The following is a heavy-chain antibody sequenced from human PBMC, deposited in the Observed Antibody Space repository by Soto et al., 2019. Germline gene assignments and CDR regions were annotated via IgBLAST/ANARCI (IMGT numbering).Heavy chain of an antibody. CDR2: IIPIFGTA. D-gene: IGHD1-26*01. V-gene: IGHV1-69*06. Sequence: QVQLVQSGAEVKKPGSSVKVSCKASGGTFSSYAISWVRQAPGQGLEWMGGIIPIFGTANYAQKFQGRVTITEDKSTSTAYMELSSLRSEDTAVYYCARGPSGSYYYYYGMDVWGQGTTVTVSS. CDR1: GGTFSSYA. CDR3: ARGPSGSYYYYYGMDV. J-gene: IGHJ6*02.